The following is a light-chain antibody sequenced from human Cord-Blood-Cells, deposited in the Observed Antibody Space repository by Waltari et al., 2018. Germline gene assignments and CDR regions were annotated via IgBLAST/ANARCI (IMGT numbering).Light chain of an antibody. V-gene: IGLV2-14*01. CDR1: SSDVGGYNY. CDR2: DVS. J-gene: IGLJ3*02. Sequence: QSALTQPASVSGSPGQSITISCTRTSSDVGGYNYVSWYQQHPGKAPKLRIYDVSNRPSGVSNRFSGSKSGNTASLTISGLQAEDEADYYCSSYTSSSTWVFGGGTKLTVL. CDR3: SSYTSSSTWV.